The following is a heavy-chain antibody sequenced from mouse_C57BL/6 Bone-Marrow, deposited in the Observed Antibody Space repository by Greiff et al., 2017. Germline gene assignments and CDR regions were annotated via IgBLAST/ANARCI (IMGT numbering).Heavy chain of an antibody. Sequence: EVQLQESGPVLVKPGASVKMSCKASGYTFTDYYMNWVKQSHGKSLEWIGVINPYNGGTSYNQKFKGKATLTVEKSSSTAYMELNSLTSEDSAVYYCARSPYYYGSSSVAYWGQGTLVTVSA. J-gene: IGHJ3*01. CDR1: GYTFTDYY. D-gene: IGHD1-1*01. CDR2: INPYNGGT. CDR3: ARSPYYYGSSSVAY. V-gene: IGHV1-19*01.